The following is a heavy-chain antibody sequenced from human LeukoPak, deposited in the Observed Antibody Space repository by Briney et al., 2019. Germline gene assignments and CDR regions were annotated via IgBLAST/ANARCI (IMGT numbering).Heavy chain of an antibody. Sequence: ASVKVSCKTSGYPFRNYDINWVRQATGQGLEWMGWINPHSGKTGYAQKFQGRVTMTTDTSASTAYMELSSLRSEDTAVYYCARDLYYDSGPSYWGQGTLVTVSS. V-gene: IGHV1-8*01. J-gene: IGHJ4*02. CDR1: GYPFRNYD. D-gene: IGHD3-22*01. CDR3: ARDLYYDSGPSY. CDR2: INPHSGKT.